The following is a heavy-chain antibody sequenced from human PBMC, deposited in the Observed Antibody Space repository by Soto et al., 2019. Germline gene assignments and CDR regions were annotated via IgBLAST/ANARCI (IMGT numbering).Heavy chain of an antibody. CDR1: GFTFSSYW. J-gene: IGHJ6*02. D-gene: IGHD3-10*01. CDR2: IKQDGSEK. Sequence: EVQLVESGGGLVQPGGSLRLSCAASGFTFSSYWMSWVRQAPGKGLEWVANIKQDGSEKYYVDSVKGRFTISRDNAKNSLYLQMNSLRAEDTAVYYCARAIYGSGRGYYYGMDVWGQGTTVTVSS. CDR3: ARAIYGSGRGYYYGMDV. V-gene: IGHV3-7*03.